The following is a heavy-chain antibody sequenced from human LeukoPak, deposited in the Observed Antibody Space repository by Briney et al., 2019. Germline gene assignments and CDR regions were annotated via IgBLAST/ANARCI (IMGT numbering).Heavy chain of an antibody. CDR3: VKESPYASPRKYYFDN. V-gene: IGHV3-53*01. J-gene: IGHJ4*02. CDR2: LNNRATAT. CDR1: GFTVSSSY. Sequence: GGSLRLSCAASGFTVSSSYMSWVRQAPGKGPEWVSALNNRATATYYADSVKGRFTISRDNSKNTLYLQMDSLRVEDTAIYYCVKESPYASPRKYYFDNWGQGTLVAVSS.